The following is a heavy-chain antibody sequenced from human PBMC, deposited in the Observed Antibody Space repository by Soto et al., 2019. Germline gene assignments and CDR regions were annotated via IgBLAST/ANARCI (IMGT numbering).Heavy chain of an antibody. J-gene: IGHJ3*02. CDR3: ARLEYDYIWGSYRFTVPGAFDI. V-gene: IGHV4-59*08. CDR1: GGSISSYY. CDR2: IYFSGST. Sequence: SETLSLTCTVSGGSISSYYWSWIRQPPGKGLEWIGYIYFSGSTNYNPSLKSRVTISVDTSKNQFSLKLSSVTAADTAVYYCARLEYDYIWGSYRFTVPGAFDIWGQGTMVTVSS. D-gene: IGHD3-16*02.